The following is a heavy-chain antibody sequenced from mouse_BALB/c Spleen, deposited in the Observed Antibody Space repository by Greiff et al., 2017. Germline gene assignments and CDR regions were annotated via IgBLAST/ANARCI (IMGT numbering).Heavy chain of an antibody. CDR3: ARRGTTATYAMDY. CDR1: GYTFTDYA. V-gene: IGHV1-67*01. J-gene: IGHJ4*01. Sequence: QVHVKQSGPELVRPGVSVKISCKGSGYTFTDYAMHWVKQSHAKSLEWIGVISTYYGNTNYNQKFKGKATMTVDKSSSTAYMELARLTSEDSAIYYCARRGTTATYAMDYWGQGTSVTVSS. D-gene: IGHD1-2*01. CDR2: ISTYYGNT.